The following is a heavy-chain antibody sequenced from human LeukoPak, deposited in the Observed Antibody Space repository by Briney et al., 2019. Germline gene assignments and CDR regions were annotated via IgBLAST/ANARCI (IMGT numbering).Heavy chain of an antibody. CDR3: ARHSRGRWYVFDY. D-gene: IGHD6-13*01. CDR2: ISGSGGNT. Sequence: GGSLRLSCAASGFTFRSYAMSGARQAPGRGLEWVSGISGSGGNTYYADSVKGRFTISRDNSNNTLYLQMNSLRAEDTAVYYCARHSRGRWYVFDYWGQGTLVTVSS. V-gene: IGHV3-23*01. J-gene: IGHJ4*02. CDR1: GFTFRSYA.